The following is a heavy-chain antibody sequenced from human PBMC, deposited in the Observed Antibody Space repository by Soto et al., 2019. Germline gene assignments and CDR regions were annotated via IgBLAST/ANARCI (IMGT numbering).Heavy chain of an antibody. V-gene: IGHV4-59*08. J-gene: IGHJ6*03. CDR2: IYYSGST. CDR1: GGSISSYY. D-gene: IGHD2-2*01. Sequence: PSGTLSLTCTVSGGSISSYYWSWIRQPPGKGLEWIGYIYYSGSTNYNPSLKSRVTISVDTSKNQFSLKLSSVTAADTAVYYCARVSPSSTSWGYYYYYMDVWGKGTTVTVSS. CDR3: ARVSPSSTSWGYYYYYMDV.